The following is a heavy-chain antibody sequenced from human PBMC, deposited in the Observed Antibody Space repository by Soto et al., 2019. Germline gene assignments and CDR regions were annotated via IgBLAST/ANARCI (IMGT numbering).Heavy chain of an antibody. Sequence: EVQLVESGGGLVKPGGSLRLSCAASGFTFSSYSMNWVRQAPGKGLEWVSSISSSSSTIYYADSVKGRFTISRDNAKNSLYLQMNSLRDEDTAVYYCYIVPAAQSNYYGMDVWGQGTTVTVSS. CDR3: YIVPAAQSNYYGMDV. J-gene: IGHJ6*02. CDR1: GFTFSSYS. CDR2: ISSSSSTI. D-gene: IGHD2-2*01. V-gene: IGHV3-21*01.